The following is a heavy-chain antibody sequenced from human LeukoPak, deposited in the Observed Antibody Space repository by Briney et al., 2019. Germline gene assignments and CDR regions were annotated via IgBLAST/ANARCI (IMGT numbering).Heavy chain of an antibody. J-gene: IGHJ4*02. CDR3: AKDSRGRGWGSYRPPYYFDH. D-gene: IGHD3-16*02. CDR2: ISSSGSTI. CDR1: GFTLSSYE. V-gene: IGHV3-48*03. Sequence: GGSLRLSCAASGFTLSSYEMNWVRQAPGKGLEWVSYISSSGSTIYYADSVKGRFTISRENAKNSLYLQMNSLRAEDTAVYYCAKDSRGRGWGSYRPPYYFDHWGQGTLVAVSS.